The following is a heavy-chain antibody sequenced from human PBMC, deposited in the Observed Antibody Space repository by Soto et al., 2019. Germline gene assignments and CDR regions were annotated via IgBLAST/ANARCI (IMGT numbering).Heavy chain of an antibody. J-gene: IGHJ3*02. CDR3: ARVDPGYYDSSGYHWAFDI. CDR2: IYYSGST. CDR1: GGSISSGDYY. Sequence: PSETLSLTCTVSGGSISSGDYYWSWIRQPPGKGLEWIGYIYYSGSTYYNPSLKSRVTISVDTSKNQFSLKLSPVTAADTAVYYCARVDPGYYDSSGYHWAFDIWGQGTMVTVSS. D-gene: IGHD3-22*01. V-gene: IGHV4-30-4*01.